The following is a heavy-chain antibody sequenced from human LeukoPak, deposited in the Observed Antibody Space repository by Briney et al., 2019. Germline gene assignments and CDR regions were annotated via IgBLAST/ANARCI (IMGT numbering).Heavy chain of an antibody. D-gene: IGHD3-16*01. Sequence: PSETLSLTCTVSGGSISSYYWSWIRQPPGKGLEWIGYIYYSGSTNYNPSLKSRVTISVDTSKNQLSLKLSSVTAADTAVYYCARALYDHYGMDVWGQGTTVTVSS. CDR1: GGSISSYY. CDR3: ARALYDHYGMDV. V-gene: IGHV4-59*01. CDR2: IYYSGST. J-gene: IGHJ6*02.